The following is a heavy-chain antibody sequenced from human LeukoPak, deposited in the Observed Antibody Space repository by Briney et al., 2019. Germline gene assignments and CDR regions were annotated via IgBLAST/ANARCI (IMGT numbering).Heavy chain of an antibody. CDR3: ARGGYSFDY. D-gene: IGHD5-12*01. Sequence: GGTLRLSCVGSGFSFSGYWMSWVRQAPGKGQEWVARLHADGSEKYFVGSVKGRFTISGDNAKNSLYLQMNSLRVDDTGVYYCARGGYSFDYLGQGTLVTVSS. CDR1: GFSFSGYW. V-gene: IGHV3-7*01. J-gene: IGHJ4*02. CDR2: LHADGSEK.